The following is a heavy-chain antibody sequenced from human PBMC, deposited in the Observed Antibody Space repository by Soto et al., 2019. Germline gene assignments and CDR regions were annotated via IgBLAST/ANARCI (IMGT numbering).Heavy chain of an antibody. Sequence: QVQLQESGPGLVKPSQTLSLTCTVSGDSINNAAYYWSWIRQHPARGLESIGYIYYSGITYYSPSFKSRLSMSVDTSENQFSLKLTSVTAADTAVYYCARFSAELSFLNWGQGTLVTVSS. CDR1: GDSINNAAYY. V-gene: IGHV4-31*03. J-gene: IGHJ4*02. CDR3: ARFSAELSFLN. CDR2: IYYSGIT. D-gene: IGHD3-16*02.